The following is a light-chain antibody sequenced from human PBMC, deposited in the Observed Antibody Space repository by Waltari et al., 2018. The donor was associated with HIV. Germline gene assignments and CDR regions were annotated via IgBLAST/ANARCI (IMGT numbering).Light chain of an antibody. CDR3: QQYDSLPLT. Sequence: DIQMTQSPSSLSASVGVRVTITCQASQDISNYLNWYQQKPGKAPKLLIYDASNLETGVPSRFSGSGSGTVFTFTISSLQPEDIATYYCQQYDSLPLTFGGGTKVEIK. J-gene: IGKJ4*01. V-gene: IGKV1-33*01. CDR1: QDISNY. CDR2: DAS.